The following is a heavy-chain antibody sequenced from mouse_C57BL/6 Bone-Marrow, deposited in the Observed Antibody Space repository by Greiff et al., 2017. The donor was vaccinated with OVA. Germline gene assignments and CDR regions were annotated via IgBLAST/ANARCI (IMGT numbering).Heavy chain of an antibody. V-gene: IGHV2-2*01. CDR3: ARNGVTTGFAY. CDR1: GFSLTSYG. J-gene: IGHJ3*01. CDR2: IWSGGST. D-gene: IGHD1-1*01. Sequence: QVQLKESGPGLVQPSQSLSITCTVSGFSLTSYGVHWVRQSPGKGLEWLGVIWSGGSTDYNAAFISRLSISKDNSKSQVSFKMNSLQADDTAIYYCARNGVTTGFAYWGQGTLVTVSA.